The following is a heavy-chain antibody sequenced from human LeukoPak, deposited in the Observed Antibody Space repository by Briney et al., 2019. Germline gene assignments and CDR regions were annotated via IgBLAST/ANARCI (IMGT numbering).Heavy chain of an antibody. D-gene: IGHD1-1*01. CDR3: ARVGYNWNQNWFDP. J-gene: IGHJ5*02. CDR1: GGSISSYY. V-gene: IGHV4-4*07. Sequence: PSETLSLTCTVSGGSISSYYWSWIRQPAGKVLEWIGRIYTSGSTNYNPSLKSRVTMSVDTSKNQFSLKLSSVTAADTAVYYCARVGYNWNQNWFDPWGQGTLVTVSS. CDR2: IYTSGST.